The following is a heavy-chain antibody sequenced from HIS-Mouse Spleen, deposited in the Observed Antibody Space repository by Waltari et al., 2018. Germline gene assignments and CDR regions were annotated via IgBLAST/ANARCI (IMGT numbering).Heavy chain of an antibody. D-gene: IGHD4-4*01. CDR1: GFTFSSYS. V-gene: IGHV3-48*01. J-gene: IGHJ4*02. CDR3: ARDLGEGYSNYYFDY. Sequence: EVQLVESGGGLVQPGGSLRLSCAASGFTFSSYSMNWVRQAPGKGLEWVSYISSSSSTIYYADSVKGRFTISRDNAKNSLYLQMNSLGAGDTAVYYCARDLGEGYSNYYFDYWGQGTLVTVSS. CDR2: ISSSSSTI.